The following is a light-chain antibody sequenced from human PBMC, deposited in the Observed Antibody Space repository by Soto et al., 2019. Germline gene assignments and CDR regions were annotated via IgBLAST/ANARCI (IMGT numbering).Light chain of an antibody. V-gene: IGLV1-44*01. CDR3: ASWDDDLNGPI. CDR1: HSNVGVNA. CDR2: TDD. J-gene: IGLJ2*01. Sequence: QAVVTQPPSASGTPGLRVVISCSGSHSNVGVNAISWYQHLPGTAPRLLLHTDDQRPSGIPDRFSGSHSGTSASLAISRLQSEDEGHYYCASWDDDLNGPIFGGGTKLTVL.